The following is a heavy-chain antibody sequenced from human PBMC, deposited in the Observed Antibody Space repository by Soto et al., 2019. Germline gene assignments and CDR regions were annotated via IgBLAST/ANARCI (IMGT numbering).Heavy chain of an antibody. V-gene: IGHV1-2*02. J-gene: IGHJ4*02. CDR3: ARAVRKLVQHDY. Sequence: ASVKVSCKASGYTFTGYYMHWVRQAPGQGLEWMGWINPNSGGTNYAQKFQGRVTMTRDTSISTAYMELSRLRSDDPAVYYCARAVRKLVQHDYWGRGSLGTVSS. CDR1: GYTFTGYY. CDR2: INPNSGGT. D-gene: IGHD6-6*01.